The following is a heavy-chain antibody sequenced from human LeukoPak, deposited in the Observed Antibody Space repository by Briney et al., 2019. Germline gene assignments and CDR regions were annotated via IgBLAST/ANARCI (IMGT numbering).Heavy chain of an antibody. CDR1: GFTFRNYW. D-gene: IGHD3-22*01. CDR3: ARDRTYDSSGYYHY. V-gene: IGHV3-11*01. Sequence: GGSLRLSCEASGFTFRNYWMSWIRQAPGKGLEWVSYISSSGSTIYYADSVKGRFTISRDNAKNSLYLQMNSLRAEDTAVYYCARDRTYDSSGYYHYWGQGTLVTVSS. CDR2: ISSSGSTI. J-gene: IGHJ4*02.